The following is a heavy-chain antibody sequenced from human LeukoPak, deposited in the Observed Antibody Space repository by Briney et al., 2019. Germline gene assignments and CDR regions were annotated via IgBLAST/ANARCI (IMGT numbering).Heavy chain of an antibody. Sequence: GASVKVSCKASEYTFTGYYMHWVRQAPGQGLEWMGWINPNSGDTNYAQKFQGRVTMARDTSINTVCMQLSRLRSDDTAVYYCATGAASYYGDWGQGTLVTVSS. CDR3: ATGAASYYGD. J-gene: IGHJ4*02. D-gene: IGHD1-26*01. V-gene: IGHV1-2*02. CDR2: INPNSGDT. CDR1: EYTFTGYY.